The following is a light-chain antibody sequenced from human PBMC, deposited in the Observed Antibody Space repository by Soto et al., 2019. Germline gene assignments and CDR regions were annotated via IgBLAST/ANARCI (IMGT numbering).Light chain of an antibody. CDR3: QQYGNSPLT. Sequence: EIVLTQSPGTLSLSPGERATLSCRASQSVSSSYLACYQQTPGQAPRLLIYGASSRATGIPDRFSGSGSGTDFTLTISRLEPEDFAVYYCQQYGNSPLTFGQGTKVEIK. V-gene: IGKV3-20*01. J-gene: IGKJ1*01. CDR1: QSVSSSY. CDR2: GAS.